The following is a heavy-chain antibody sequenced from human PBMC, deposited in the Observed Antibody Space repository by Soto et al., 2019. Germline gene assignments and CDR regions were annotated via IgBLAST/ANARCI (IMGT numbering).Heavy chain of an antibody. CDR3: AKAGRQWLVTSDFNY. Sequence: VQLVESVGGVVQPGRSLRLSCAASGFTFSDYAMHWVRQAPGKGLEWVAVVSHDGRNTHYADSVKGRFTISRDSSKNTVSLEITSLRAEDTAVYYCAKAGRQWLVTSDFNYWGQGALVTVSS. J-gene: IGHJ4*02. D-gene: IGHD6-19*01. V-gene: IGHV3-30*18. CDR2: VSHDGRNT. CDR1: GFTFSDYA.